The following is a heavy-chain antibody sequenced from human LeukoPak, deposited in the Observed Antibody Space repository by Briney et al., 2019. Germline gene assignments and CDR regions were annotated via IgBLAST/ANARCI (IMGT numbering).Heavy chain of an antibody. D-gene: IGHD3-10*01. Sequence: GGSLRLSCAGSAFTFSSYWMSWVRRAPGKGPEWVANIKDDGSEKYYLDSVKGRFTISRDNAKNSLYLQMNSLRAEDTAVYSCARIKEYGFDIWGQGTMVTVSS. CDR1: AFTFSSYW. CDR2: IKDDGSEK. J-gene: IGHJ3*02. V-gene: IGHV3-7*01. CDR3: ARIKEYGFDI.